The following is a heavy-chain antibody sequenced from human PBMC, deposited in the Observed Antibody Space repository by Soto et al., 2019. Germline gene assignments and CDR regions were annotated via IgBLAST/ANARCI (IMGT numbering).Heavy chain of an antibody. CDR3: ARVSPYDDRYNFDY. CDR2: IDYSGST. V-gene: IGHV4-59*11. D-gene: IGHD3-3*01. J-gene: IGHJ4*02. Sequence: QVQLQESGPGLVKPSETLSLTCSVSGVSISSHYWSWIRQPPGKGLEWIGHIDYSGSTTYNPSLKSRVTIFIDKSKTRFPLYLGSVTAEDTAVYYCARVSPYDDRYNFDYWGQGTRITVSS. CDR1: GVSISSHY.